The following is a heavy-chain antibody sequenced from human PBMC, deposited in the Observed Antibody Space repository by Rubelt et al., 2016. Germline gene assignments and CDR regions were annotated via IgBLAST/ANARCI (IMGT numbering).Heavy chain of an antibody. CDR1: GFTFSRYA. J-gene: IGHJ4*02. D-gene: IGHD7-27*01. V-gene: IGHV3-30*04. CDR2: ISYDGSNK. Sequence: QVQLVESGGGVVQPGRSLRLSCAASGFTFSRYAIHWVRQAPGKGLEWVALISYDGSNKYYADSVKGRFTISRDNSKNTLYLKMNILRAEDTAVYYCARVTGVYFDYWGLGTLVTVSS. CDR3: ARVTGVYFDY.